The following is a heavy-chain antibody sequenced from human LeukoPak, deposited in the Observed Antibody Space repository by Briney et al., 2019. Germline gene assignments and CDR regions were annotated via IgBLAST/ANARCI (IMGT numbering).Heavy chain of an antibody. V-gene: IGHV3-30*02. CDR2: IWYGGSNK. CDR1: GFTFSSYG. J-gene: IGHJ6*03. Sequence: GSLRLSCAASGFTFSSYGMHWVRQAPGKGLEWVAVIWYGGSNKYYADSVKGRFTISRDNSKNTLYLQMNSLRAEDTAVYYCAKDKQDTNYYYYYMDVWGKGTTVTVSS. CDR3: AKDKQDTNYYYYYMDV.